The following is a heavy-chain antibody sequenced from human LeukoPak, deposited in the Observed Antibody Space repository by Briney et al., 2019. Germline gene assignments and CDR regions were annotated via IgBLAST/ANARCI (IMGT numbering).Heavy chain of an antibody. V-gene: IGHV3-48*01. D-gene: IGHD6-13*01. J-gene: IGHJ4*02. CDR1: GFTFSTYT. CDR2: IATGSSTI. CDR3: ARVRWDSSWSFDY. Sequence: PGGSLRLSCAASGFTFSTYTMNWVRQPPGKGLEWVSNIATGSSTIYYADSVKGRFTISRDNAKNSLYLQMNSLRADDTAVYYCARVRWDSSWSFDYWGQGTLVTVSS.